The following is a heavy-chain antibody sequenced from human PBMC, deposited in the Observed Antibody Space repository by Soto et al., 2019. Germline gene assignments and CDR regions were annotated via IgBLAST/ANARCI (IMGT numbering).Heavy chain of an antibody. CDR3: ARSIVVVTALDY. CDR2: INAGNGNT. D-gene: IGHD2-21*02. Sequence: VSVKVSCKASGYTFTSYAMHWVRQAPGQRLEWMGWINAGNGNTKYSQKFQGRVTITRDTSASTAYMELSSLRSEDTAVYYCARSIVVVTALDYWGQGTLVNVS. V-gene: IGHV1-3*01. J-gene: IGHJ4*02. CDR1: GYTFTSYA.